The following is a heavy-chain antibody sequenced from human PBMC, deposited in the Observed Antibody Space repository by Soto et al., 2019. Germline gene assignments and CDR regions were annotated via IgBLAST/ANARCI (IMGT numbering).Heavy chain of an antibody. CDR1: GFTLSSYG. Sequence: GGSLRLSCAASGFTLSSYGMHWVRQAPGKGLEWVAVIWFDGRNKYYAESVKGRFTISRDNSKNTLYLQMKSLRAEDTAVYYCARGLQNLENYHYGMDVWGQGTTVTVSS. CDR2: IWFDGRNK. J-gene: IGHJ6*02. CDR3: ARGLQNLENYHYGMDV. V-gene: IGHV3-33*01. D-gene: IGHD5-18*01.